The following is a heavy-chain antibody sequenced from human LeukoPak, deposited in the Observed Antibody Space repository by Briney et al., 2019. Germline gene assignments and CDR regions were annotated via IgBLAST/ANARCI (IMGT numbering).Heavy chain of an antibody. CDR1: GGSISSYY. CDR2: IYTSGST. CDR3: ARDPTAAEDAFDI. J-gene: IGHJ3*02. V-gene: IGHV4-4*07. Sequence: SETLSLTCTVSGGSISSYYWSWIRQLAGKGLEWIGRIYTSGSTNYNPSLKSRVTMSVDTSKNQFSLKLSSVTAADTAVYYCARDPTAAEDAFDIWGQGTMVTVSS. D-gene: IGHD2-15*01.